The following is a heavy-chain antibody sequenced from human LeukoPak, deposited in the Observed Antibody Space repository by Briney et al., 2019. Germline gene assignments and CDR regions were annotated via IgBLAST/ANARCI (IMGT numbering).Heavy chain of an antibody. J-gene: IGHJ3*02. V-gene: IGHV3-23*01. CDR1: GLTFISYA. Sequence: GGSLRLSCVASGLTFISYAVRWVRQAPGKGLEWVSSISGGGDSAYYADSVKGRFTISRDNSKNTLYLQMNSLRAEDTAVYYCSKDAYTGAFDIWGQRTMVTVSS. D-gene: IGHD3-16*01. CDR2: ISGGGDSA. CDR3: SKDAYTGAFDI.